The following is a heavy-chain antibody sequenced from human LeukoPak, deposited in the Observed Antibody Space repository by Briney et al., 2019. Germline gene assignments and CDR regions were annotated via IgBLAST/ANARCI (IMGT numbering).Heavy chain of an antibody. CDR1: GGSFSGHY. J-gene: IGHJ4*02. D-gene: IGHD6-19*01. CDR2: INHSGSA. Sequence: SETLSLTCAVYGGSFSGHYWSWIRQPPGKGLEWMGEINHSGSANYNPSLKSRVTISVDTSKNQFSLKLSSVTAADTAMYYCARGYSSGWHQPHYWGQGTLVTVSS. CDR3: ARGYSSGWHQPHY. V-gene: IGHV4-34*01.